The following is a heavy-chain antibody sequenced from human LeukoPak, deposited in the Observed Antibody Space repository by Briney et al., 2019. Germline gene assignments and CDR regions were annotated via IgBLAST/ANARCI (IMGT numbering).Heavy chain of an antibody. CDR1: GFTFSSYA. V-gene: IGHV3-30-3*01. Sequence: PGRSLRLSCAASGFTFSSYAMHWVRQAPGKGLEWVAVISYDGINKYFADSVKGRFTISRDNSKNTLDLQMNSLRAEDTAVYYCARDWGWEFIDYWGQGTLVTVSS. CDR2: ISYDGINK. CDR3: ARDWGWEFIDY. D-gene: IGHD1-26*01. J-gene: IGHJ4*02.